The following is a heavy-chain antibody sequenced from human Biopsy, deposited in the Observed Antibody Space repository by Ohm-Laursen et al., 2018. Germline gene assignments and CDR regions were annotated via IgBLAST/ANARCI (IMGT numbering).Heavy chain of an antibody. CDR2: ISDFSGQT. CDR3: SREDTNDGLGSGPQNYYNNGMDV. CDR1: GYTFTNYG. V-gene: IGHV1-18*01. Sequence: ASVKLSCKASGYTFTNYGISWVRHAPGQGLEWMGWISDFSGQTNYAQKFQGRVTMTTDASRSTAYMELRTLRSDDTAVYYFSREDTNDGLGSGPQNYYNNGMDVWGQGTTVIVSS. J-gene: IGHJ6*02. D-gene: IGHD3-3*01.